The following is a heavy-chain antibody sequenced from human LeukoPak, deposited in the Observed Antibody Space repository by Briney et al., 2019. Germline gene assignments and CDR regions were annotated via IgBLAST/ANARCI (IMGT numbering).Heavy chain of an antibody. Sequence: SVKVSCKASGYTLISYGISWVRQAPGQGLEWMGRIIPILGEPDYAQKFQGRVTITADMSTSTAYMELSSLRSEDTAVYYCARKGGLGTYGIFDYWGQGTLVTVSS. V-gene: IGHV1-69*04. CDR2: IIPILGEP. CDR1: GYTLISYG. D-gene: IGHD3-10*01. J-gene: IGHJ4*02. CDR3: ARKGGLGTYGIFDY.